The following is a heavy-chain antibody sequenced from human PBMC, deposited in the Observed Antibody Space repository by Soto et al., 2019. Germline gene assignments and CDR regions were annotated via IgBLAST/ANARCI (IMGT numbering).Heavy chain of an antibody. CDR2: TYYRSNWRH. V-gene: IGHV6-1*01. J-gene: IGHJ4*02. Sequence: PSQTLSLTCAISGDSVSSNTAAWNWIRSSPSRGLEWLGRTYYRSNWRHDYAVSVKSRITVNPDTSKNHFSLQLNSVTPDDTAVYYCARGVSRSCFDFWRQGPLVTVSS. D-gene: IGHD2-15*01. CDR1: GDSVSSNTAA. CDR3: ARGVSRSCFDF.